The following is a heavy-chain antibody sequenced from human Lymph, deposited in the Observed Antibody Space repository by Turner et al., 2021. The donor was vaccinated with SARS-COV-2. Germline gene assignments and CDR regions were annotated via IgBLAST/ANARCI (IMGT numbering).Heavy chain of an antibody. V-gene: IGHV3-33*01. CDR3: AREGYFYDTSRAFDI. Sequence: QVQLVESGGGVGQPGRSLRPPCAAFGFTFSNYGIHWVRQAPGKGLEWVAFIRYDGSNKYYADSLKGRFTISRNNSKNTLYLQMNSLRAEDTAVYYCAREGYFYDTSRAFDIWGQGTMVTVSS. J-gene: IGHJ3*02. CDR1: GFTFSNYG. D-gene: IGHD3-22*01. CDR2: IRYDGSNK.